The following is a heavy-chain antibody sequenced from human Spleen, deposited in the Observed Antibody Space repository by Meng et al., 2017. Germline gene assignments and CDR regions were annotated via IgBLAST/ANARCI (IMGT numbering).Heavy chain of an antibody. J-gene: IGHJ4*02. CDR3: AREPPHTGYNDY. V-gene: IGHV1-46*01. D-gene: IGHD3-9*01. Sequence: QGHLVQSGAEVKKPGAAVKVSCKASGYTFSGYYMHWVRQAPGQGLEWMGMIKPSGYITTYAQKFQGRVTMTTDTSTSTVYMELSSLRSEDTAVYYCAREPPHTGYNDYWGQGTLVTVSS. CDR1: GYTFSGYY. CDR2: IKPSGYIT.